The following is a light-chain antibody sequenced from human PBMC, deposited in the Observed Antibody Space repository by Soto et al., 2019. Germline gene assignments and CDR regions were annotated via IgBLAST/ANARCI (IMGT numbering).Light chain of an antibody. CDR3: QQRSNWPTWT. CDR2: DAS. J-gene: IGKJ2*02. V-gene: IGKV3-11*01. CDR1: QSVSSS. Sequence: EIVLTQSPATLSLSPGERATLSCRASQSVSSSLAWYQQRSGQAPRLLIYDASNRATGIPARFSGSGSGTDFTLTISSLEPEDFAVYYCQQRSNWPTWTFGQGTKLEI.